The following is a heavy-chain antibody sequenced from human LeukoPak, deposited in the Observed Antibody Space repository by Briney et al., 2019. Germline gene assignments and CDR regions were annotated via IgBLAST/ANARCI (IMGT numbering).Heavy chain of an antibody. J-gene: IGHJ4*02. CDR3: AREYHCTTTNCYAPGDY. Sequence: GGSLRLSCAASAFTFSSYAMSWVRQAPGRGLEWVSAMSDIGSTTYYADSVKGRFTISRDTSKNTLYLQMNSLRAEDAAVYYCAREYHCTTTNCYAPGDYWGQGTLVTVSS. CDR2: MSDIGSTT. CDR1: AFTFSSYA. V-gene: IGHV3-23*01. D-gene: IGHD2-2*01.